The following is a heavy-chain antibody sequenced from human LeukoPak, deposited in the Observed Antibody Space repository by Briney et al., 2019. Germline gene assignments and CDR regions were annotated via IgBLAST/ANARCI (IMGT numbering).Heavy chain of an antibody. CDR2: INPNSGGT. CDR1: GSTFTYYY. Sequence: ASVKVSFKASGSTFTYYYMHWVRQAPGQGLEWMGWINPNSGGTNYAQKFQGRVTMTRDTSISTAYMELSSLGSDDTAVFYCARVHHSSGWYYNYWGQGTLVTVSS. J-gene: IGHJ4*02. CDR3: ARVHHSSGWYYNY. V-gene: IGHV1-2*02. D-gene: IGHD6-19*01.